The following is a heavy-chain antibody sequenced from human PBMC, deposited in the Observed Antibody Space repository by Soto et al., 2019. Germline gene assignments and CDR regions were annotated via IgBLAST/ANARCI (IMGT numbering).Heavy chain of an antibody. Sequence: LETLSLTCTVSGGSISSYYWSWIRQPPGKGLEWIGYIYYSGSTNYNPSLKSRVTISVDTSKNQFSLKLSSVTAADTAVYYCARGPPRSPIPAYYYYMDVWGEGTTVTVSS. J-gene: IGHJ6*03. CDR2: IYYSGST. D-gene: IGHD2-2*02. CDR1: GGSISSYY. CDR3: ARGPPRSPIPAYYYYMDV. V-gene: IGHV4-59*01.